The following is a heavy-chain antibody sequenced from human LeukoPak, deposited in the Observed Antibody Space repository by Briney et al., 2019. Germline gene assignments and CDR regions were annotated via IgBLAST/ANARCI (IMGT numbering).Heavy chain of an antibody. CDR1: GFTFSGYS. J-gene: IGHJ4*02. V-gene: IGHV3-48*04. CDR2: ISSSTSTI. Sequence: GGSLRLSCAASGFTFSGYSMNWVRQAPGKGLEWVSYISSSTSTIYYADSVKGRFTISRDNAKNSLYLQMNSLRAEDTAVYYCATSGSYHRYYFDYWGQGTLVTVSS. D-gene: IGHD1-26*01. CDR3: ATSGSYHRYYFDY.